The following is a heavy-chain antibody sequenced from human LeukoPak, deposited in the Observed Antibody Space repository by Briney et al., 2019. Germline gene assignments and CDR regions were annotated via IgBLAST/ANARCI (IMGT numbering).Heavy chain of an antibody. V-gene: IGHV3-33*06. CDR1: GFTFRSYG. CDR2: IWYDGSKK. D-gene: IGHD1-26*01. CDR3: AKVLRGTYYYFDY. J-gene: IGHJ4*02. Sequence: GRSLSLSCAASGFTFRSYGMVWVRQAPGKGLEWVALIWYDGSKKNYADSVKGRFTISRDNSKHTLDLQMNSLRAEDTAKYFCAKVLRGTYYYFDYWGLGTLVTVSS.